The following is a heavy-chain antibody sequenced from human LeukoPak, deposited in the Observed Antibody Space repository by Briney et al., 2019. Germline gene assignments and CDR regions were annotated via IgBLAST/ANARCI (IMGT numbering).Heavy chain of an antibody. J-gene: IGHJ5*02. CDR2: INHSGST. CDR3: ARGVGLLWFGSLLEFDP. D-gene: IGHD3-10*01. Sequence: SETLSLTCAVYGGSFSGYYWSWIRQPPGKGLEWIGEINHSGSTNYNPSLMSRVTISVDTSKNQFSLKLSSVTAADTAVYYCARGVGLLWFGSLLEFDPWGQGTLVTVSS. V-gene: IGHV4-34*01. CDR1: GGSFSGYY.